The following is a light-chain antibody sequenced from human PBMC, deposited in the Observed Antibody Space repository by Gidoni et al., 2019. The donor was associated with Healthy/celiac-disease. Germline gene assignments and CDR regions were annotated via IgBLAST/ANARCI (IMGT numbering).Light chain of an antibody. CDR1: QSVSSSY. Sequence: DIVLTQSPGTLSLSPGERATLSCRASQSVSSSYLAWYQQKPGQAPRLLIYGASSRATGIPDRCSGSGSGTDFTLTISRLEPEDFAVYYCHQYGSSRLTFGGGTKVEIK. CDR2: GAS. V-gene: IGKV3-20*01. J-gene: IGKJ4*01. CDR3: HQYGSSRLT.